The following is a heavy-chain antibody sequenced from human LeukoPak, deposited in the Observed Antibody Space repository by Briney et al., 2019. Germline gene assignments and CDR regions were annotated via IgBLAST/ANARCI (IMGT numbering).Heavy chain of an antibody. CDR2: IYPGDSDT. CDR3: ARRETSIVGATDY. D-gene: IGHD1-26*01. Sequence: GSGYSFTXXXXXWVRXMPGXXXXXXGIIYPGDSDTRYSPSFQGQVTISADKSISTAYLQWSSLKASDTAMYYCARRETSIVGATDYWGQGTLVTVSS. V-gene: IGHV5-51*01. J-gene: IGHJ4*02. CDR1: GYSFTXXX.